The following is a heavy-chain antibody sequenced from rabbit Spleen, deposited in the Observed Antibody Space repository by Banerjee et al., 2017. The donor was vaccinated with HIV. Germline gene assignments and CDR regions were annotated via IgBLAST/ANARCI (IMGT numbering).Heavy chain of an antibody. Sequence: QSLEESGGDLVKPGASLTLTCTASGFSFSSIYNVCWVRQAPGKGPEWIACIAAGSGGTECANWAKGRFTISKTSSTTVTLQMTSLTVADTATYFCARDTGSSFSSYGMDLWGPGTLVTVS. D-gene: IGHD8-1*01. CDR2: IAAGSGGT. CDR1: GFSFSSIYN. CDR3: ARDTGSSFSSYGMDL. V-gene: IGHV1S40*01. J-gene: IGHJ6*01.